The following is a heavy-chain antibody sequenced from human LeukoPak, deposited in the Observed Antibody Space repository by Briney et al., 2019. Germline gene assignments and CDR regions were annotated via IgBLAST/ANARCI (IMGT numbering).Heavy chain of an antibody. Sequence: SETLSLTCTVSGGSISNFYWSWIRQPPGKGLEWIGYIFYSGSANYNPSLKSRVTISVDTSKNQFSLRLTSVTAADTAVYYCARRNGWYYPWGQGTLVTVSS. CDR3: ARRNGWYYP. CDR2: IFYSGSA. J-gene: IGHJ5*02. CDR1: GGSISNFY. V-gene: IGHV4-59*08. D-gene: IGHD6-19*01.